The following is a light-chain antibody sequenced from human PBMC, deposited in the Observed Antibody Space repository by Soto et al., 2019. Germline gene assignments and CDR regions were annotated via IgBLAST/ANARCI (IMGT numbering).Light chain of an antibody. CDR3: QQYHNLWT. J-gene: IGKJ1*01. CDR1: HYIYSN. CDR2: RAS. V-gene: IGKV3-15*01. Sequence: EIVMTQSPATLSVSPGERDTLSCTASHYIYSNVAWFQQIPGQAPRRLIYRASTRSTGTPARFSGSGSGTEFTLTIHSLQSEDFALYYFQQYHNLWTFGQGTEVEI.